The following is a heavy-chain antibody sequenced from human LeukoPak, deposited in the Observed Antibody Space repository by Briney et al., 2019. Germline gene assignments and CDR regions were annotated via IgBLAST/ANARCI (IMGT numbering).Heavy chain of an antibody. CDR2: FYKDGST. CDR3: TRDSGGDTNGYPSR. Sequence: PGGSLRLSCSASGFTFSSYAMYWVRQAPGKGLEWVSVFYKDGSTYHADSVKGRFTISRDNAKNTVNLHMNTLRVEDTGLYYCTRDSGGDTNGYPSRWGQGTLVTVSS. CDR1: GFTFSSYA. V-gene: IGHV3-66*01. J-gene: IGHJ4*02. D-gene: IGHD2-8*01.